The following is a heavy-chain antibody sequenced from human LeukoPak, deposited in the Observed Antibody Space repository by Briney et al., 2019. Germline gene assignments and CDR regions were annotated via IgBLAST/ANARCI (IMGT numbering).Heavy chain of an antibody. CDR3: ARAGDIVVVPAAIREFWFDP. V-gene: IGHV1-69*13. CDR2: IIPIFGTA. D-gene: IGHD2-2*02. CDR1: GGTLSSYA. J-gene: IGHJ5*02. Sequence: SVKVSCKASGGTLSSYAISWVRQAPGQGLEWMGGIIPIFGTANYAQKFQGRVTITADESTSTAYMELSSLRSEDTAVYYCARAGDIVVVPAAIREFWFDPWGQGTLVTVSS.